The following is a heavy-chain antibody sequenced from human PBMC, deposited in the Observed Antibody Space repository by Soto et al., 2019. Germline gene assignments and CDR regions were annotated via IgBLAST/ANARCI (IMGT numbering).Heavy chain of an antibody. CDR2: SYHSGST. CDR3: ARDSSGGPYDAFDI. Sequence: SETLSLTCTVSGGSISRGGYYWSWIRQHPGKGLERIVYSYHSGSTYYNPSLKNGVTKSVDTSKNQFSLKMRSVTAADTNSYYWARDSSGGPYDAFDIWGQGTMVT. CDR1: GGSISRGGYY. V-gene: IGHV4-31*03. J-gene: IGHJ3*02. D-gene: IGHD3-16*01.